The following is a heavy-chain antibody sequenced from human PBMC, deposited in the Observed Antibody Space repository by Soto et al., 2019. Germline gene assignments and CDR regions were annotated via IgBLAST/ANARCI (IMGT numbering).Heavy chain of an antibody. CDR1: GLTFSDYG. Sequence: GLSLRLSCVVAGLTFSDYGFHWVRQAPGKSLDWVAAISYDGSFVYYADSVRGRFTISRDNSRNTLDLQMNTLRHEDTAVYYCAKERGRNRNFAMDVWGQGTSVTGSS. CDR2: ISYDGSFV. J-gene: IGHJ6*02. V-gene: IGHV3-30*18. CDR3: AKERGRNRNFAMDV. D-gene: IGHD1-1*01.